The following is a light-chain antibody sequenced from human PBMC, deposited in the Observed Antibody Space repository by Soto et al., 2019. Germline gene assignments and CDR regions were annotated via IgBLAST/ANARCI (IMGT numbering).Light chain of an antibody. CDR1: QSISRQ. V-gene: IGKV1-5*03. CDR3: LQYQIDWT. J-gene: IGKJ1*01. CDR2: QAS. Sequence: DIQMTQSPSTLSASVGDRVSITCRASQSISRQLAWYQQKPGKAPNLLIYQASNLETGVPSRFSGRGSGTDFTLTISSLQPVDLASYYCLQYQIDWTFGQGTKVEFK.